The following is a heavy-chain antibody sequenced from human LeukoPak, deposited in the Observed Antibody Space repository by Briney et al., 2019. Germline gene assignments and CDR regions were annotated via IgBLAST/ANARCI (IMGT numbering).Heavy chain of an antibody. V-gene: IGHV3-23*01. Sequence: GGSLRLSCAASGFTFSSYAMSWVRQAPGKGLEWVSAISGSGGSTYYADSVKGRFTISRDNSKNTLYLQMNSLRAEDTVVYYCAKDSGVVVVPAATRTVDYWGQGTLVTVSS. CDR3: AKDSGVVVVPAATRTVDY. CDR2: ISGSGGST. D-gene: IGHD2-2*01. J-gene: IGHJ4*02. CDR1: GFTFSSYA.